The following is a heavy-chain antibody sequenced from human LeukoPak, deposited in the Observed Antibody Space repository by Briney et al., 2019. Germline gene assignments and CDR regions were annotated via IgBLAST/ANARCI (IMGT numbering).Heavy chain of an antibody. CDR3: ARVATPKGDYVVAFDI. J-gene: IGHJ3*02. D-gene: IGHD4-17*01. CDR1: GGSISSGDYY. CDR2: IYYSGST. V-gene: IGHV4-30-4*01. Sequence: PSQTLSLTCTVSGGSISSGDYYWSWIRQPPGKGLEWIGYIYYSGSTYYNPSLKSRVTISVDTSKNQFSLKLSSVTAADTAVYYCARVATPKGDYVVAFDIWGQGTMVTVSS.